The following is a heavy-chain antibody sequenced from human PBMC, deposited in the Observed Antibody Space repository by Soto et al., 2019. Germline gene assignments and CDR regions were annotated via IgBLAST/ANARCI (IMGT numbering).Heavy chain of an antibody. V-gene: IGHV3-33*01. J-gene: IGHJ4*02. Sequence: QVQLVESGGGVVQPGRSLRLSCAASGFSFTGHGMHWVRQAPGKGLEWVALIYYDGSDEYYADSVKGRFSISRDNSKNMWYLQMNRLRAEDTAVYYCARDSGTPPSNMWPAPGTYFDDWGQGTLVTVSS. CDR1: GFSFTGHG. CDR3: ARDSGTPPSNMWPAPGTYFDD. CDR2: IYYDGSDE. D-gene: IGHD1-1*01.